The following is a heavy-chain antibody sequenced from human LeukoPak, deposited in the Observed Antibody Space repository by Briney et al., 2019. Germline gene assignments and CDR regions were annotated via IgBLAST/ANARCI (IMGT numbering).Heavy chain of an antibody. CDR3: ARQYISGQWYFDY. J-gene: IGHJ4*02. CDR2: IKQDGSEK. V-gene: IGHV3-7*01. Sequence: PGGSLRLSCAASGFTFSSYWMSWVRQAPGKGLEWVANIKQDGSEKYHVDSVKGRFTISRDNSKNTLYLQMNSLIPEDTAVYYCARQYISGQWYFDYWGQGTLVTVSS. CDR1: GFTFSSYW. D-gene: IGHD5-18*01.